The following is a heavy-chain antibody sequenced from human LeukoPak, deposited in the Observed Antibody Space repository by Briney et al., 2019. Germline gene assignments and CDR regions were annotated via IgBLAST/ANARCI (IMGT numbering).Heavy chain of an antibody. D-gene: IGHD1-26*01. CDR1: GGSISGYY. Sequence: SETLSLTCTVSGGSISGYYWSWIRQPPGKGLEWIGFIYYRGSTDYNPSLKSRVTISVDTSKNQFSLKLSSVTAADTAVYYCASHAGASLLFDYWGQGTLVTVSS. J-gene: IGHJ4*02. CDR2: IYYRGST. V-gene: IGHV4-59*01. CDR3: ASHAGASLLFDY.